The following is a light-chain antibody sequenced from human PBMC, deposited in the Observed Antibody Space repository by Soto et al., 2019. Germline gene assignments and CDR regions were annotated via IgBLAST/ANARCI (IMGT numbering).Light chain of an antibody. CDR1: QSVSSSY. CDR3: QQYNNWPPIT. J-gene: IGKJ5*01. CDR2: DAS. V-gene: IGKV3D-7*01. Sequence: EILLTQSPGTLSLSPGERATLSCRASQSVSSSYLVWHQQKPGQAPRLLIYDASNRATGIPARFSGSGSGTDFTLTISSLQSEDFAVYYCQQYNNWPPITFGQGTRLEIK.